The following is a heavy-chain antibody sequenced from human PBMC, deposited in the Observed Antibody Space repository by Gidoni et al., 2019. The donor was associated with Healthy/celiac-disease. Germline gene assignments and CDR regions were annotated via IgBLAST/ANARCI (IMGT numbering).Heavy chain of an antibody. V-gene: IGHV3-23*01. D-gene: IGHD3-3*01. CDR2: ISGSGGST. J-gene: IGHJ4*02. Sequence: EVQLLESGGGLVQPGGSLRLSCAASGFTFSSYAMSWVRQAPGKGLGWVPAISGSGGSTYYADSVKDRFTISRDNSKNTLYLQMNSLRAEDTAVYYCAKDFTIFGAGYGYWGQGTLVTVSS. CDR1: GFTFSSYA. CDR3: AKDFTIFGAGYGY.